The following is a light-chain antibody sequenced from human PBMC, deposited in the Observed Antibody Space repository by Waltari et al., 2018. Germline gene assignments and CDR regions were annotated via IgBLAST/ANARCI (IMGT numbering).Light chain of an antibody. J-gene: IGLJ3*02. CDR3: QVWDGSRDQAV. Sequence: SYVLTQAPSVSVAPGQTASITCGGNNIGRKSVHWYQQRPGQAPVLVVYDDSERPSGIPERFSGSNFENTATLTISRGEAGDEADYDCQVWDGSRDQAVFGGGTKLTVL. CDR2: DDS. V-gene: IGLV3-21*02. CDR1: NIGRKS.